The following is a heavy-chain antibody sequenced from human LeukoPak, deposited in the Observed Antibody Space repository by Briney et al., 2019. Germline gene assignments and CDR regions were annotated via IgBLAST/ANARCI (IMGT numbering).Heavy chain of an antibody. J-gene: IGHJ4*02. V-gene: IGHV1-69*04. D-gene: IGHD3-9*01. CDR2: IIPILGIA. Sequence: SVKVSCKASGGTFSSYAISWVRQAPGQGLEWMGRIIPILGIANYAQKFQGRVTITADKSTSTAYMELSSLRSEDTAVEYCARAEYDILTGYYEDQYYFDYCGQGTLVTVSS. CDR1: GGTFSSYA. CDR3: ARAEYDILTGYYEDQYYFDY.